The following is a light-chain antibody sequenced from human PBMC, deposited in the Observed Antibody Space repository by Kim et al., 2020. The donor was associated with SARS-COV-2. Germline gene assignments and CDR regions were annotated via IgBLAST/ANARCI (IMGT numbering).Light chain of an antibody. Sequence: EIVLTQFPGTLSLSPGERATLSCRASQSVSSSFLAWYQQKPGQAPRLLIYAASSRATGIPDRFSGSGSGIDFTLTITRLEPEDFAVYYCQQYVSSHSFGQGTKLEI. J-gene: IGKJ2*03. CDR2: AAS. CDR3: QQYVSSHS. CDR1: QSVSSSF. V-gene: IGKV3-20*01.